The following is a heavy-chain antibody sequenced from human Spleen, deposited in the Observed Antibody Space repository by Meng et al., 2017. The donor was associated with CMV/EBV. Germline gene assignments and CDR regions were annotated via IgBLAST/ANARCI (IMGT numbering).Heavy chain of an antibody. J-gene: IGHJ4*02. CDR2: ISSSGSTI. CDR1: GFTFSDYY. D-gene: IGHD5-18*01. Sequence: GESLKISCAASGFTFSDYYMSWIRQAPGKGLEWVSYISSSGSTIYYADSVKGRFTISRDNAKNSLYLQMNSLRAEDTAVYYCADKGGYSYKTGGYWGQGTLVTVSS. CDR3: ADKGGYSYKTGGY. V-gene: IGHV3-11*04.